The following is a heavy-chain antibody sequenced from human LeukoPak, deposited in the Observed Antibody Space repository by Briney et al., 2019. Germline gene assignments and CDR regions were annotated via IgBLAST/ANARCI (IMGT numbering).Heavy chain of an antibody. J-gene: IGHJ3*02. CDR1: GGSFSGYY. CDR2: INHSGST. V-gene: IGHV4-34*01. D-gene: IGHD3-9*01. CDR3: ARKLRYFDWLLYWNAFDI. Sequence: SETLSLTCAVYGGSFSGYYWSWIRQPPGKGLEWIGEINHSGSTNYNPSLKSRVTISVDTSKNQFSLKLSSVTAADTAVYYRARKLRYFDWLLYWNAFDIWGQGTMVTVSS.